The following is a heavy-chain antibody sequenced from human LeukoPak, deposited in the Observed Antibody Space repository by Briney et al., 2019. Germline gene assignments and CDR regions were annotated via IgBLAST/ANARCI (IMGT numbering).Heavy chain of an antibody. V-gene: IGHV4-30-4*01. J-gene: IGHJ3*02. Sequence: SQTLSLTCTVSGGSISSGDYYWIWLRHPPGKGLEWIGYIYYSGSTYHNPSLKSRVTISVHTSKKQFSLKLSSVTAADTAVYYCARGRFGVKGAFDIWGQGTMVTVSS. CDR1: GGSISSGDYY. CDR2: IYYSGST. D-gene: IGHD3-10*01. CDR3: ARGRFGVKGAFDI.